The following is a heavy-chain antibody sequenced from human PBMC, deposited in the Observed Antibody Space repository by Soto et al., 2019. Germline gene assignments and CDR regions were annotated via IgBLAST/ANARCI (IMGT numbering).Heavy chain of an antibody. CDR2: IYHSGST. Sequence: QVQLQESDPGLVKPSGTLSLTCAVSGGSISSSNWWSWVRQPPGKGLAWIGEIYHSGSTNYNPALKSRVTISVYKSKNQFSLKLSSVTAADTAVYYCARDHYDMCTGRREHSLCYLDSWGQGTLVTVSS. D-gene: IGHD3-9*01. J-gene: IGHJ4*02. CDR3: ARDHYDMCTGRREHSLCYLDS. CDR1: GGSISSSNW. V-gene: IGHV4-4*02.